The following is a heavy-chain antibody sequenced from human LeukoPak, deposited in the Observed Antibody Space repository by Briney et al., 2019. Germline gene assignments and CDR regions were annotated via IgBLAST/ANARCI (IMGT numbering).Heavy chain of an antibody. CDR1: GYTFTSYD. CDR3: ARAYSSGWPAFDY. CDR2: MIPNSGNT. V-gene: IGHV1-8*01. D-gene: IGHD6-19*01. Sequence: ASVTVSCKASGYTFTSYDINWVRQAPGQGLEWMGWMIPNSGNTVYAQKFQGRVTMTRNTSIRTAYMELSSLRSEDMAVYYCARAYSSGWPAFDYWGQGTLVTVSS. J-gene: IGHJ4*02.